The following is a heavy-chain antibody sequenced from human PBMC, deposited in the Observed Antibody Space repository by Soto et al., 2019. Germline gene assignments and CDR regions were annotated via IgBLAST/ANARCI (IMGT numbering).Heavy chain of an antibody. CDR3: ARLGRYYQSLDS. V-gene: IGHV4-59*08. Sequence: SETLSLTCTVSGVSFSPNYWSWIRQSPGKGLEWVGYIYYGGTTSYNPSLKSRVTISLETSRSQFSLVLTSVTAADTAVYYCARLGRYYQSLDSWGPGTLVTVS. CDR1: GVSFSPNY. J-gene: IGHJ5*01. CDR2: IYYGGTT. D-gene: IGHD3-10*01.